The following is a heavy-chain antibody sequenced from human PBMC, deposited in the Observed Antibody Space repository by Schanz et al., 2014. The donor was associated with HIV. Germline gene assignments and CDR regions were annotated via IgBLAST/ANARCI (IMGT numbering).Heavy chain of an antibody. Sequence: QVQLVQSGAEVKMPGSSVKVSCKASGGTFSNYAMTWVRQAPGQGLEWMGGTVPMLGKTRYAQKFQGRVTITADESMSTAYMELSSLRSEDTAVYYCSRAFYSDSGSFYSVDPWGQGTLVTVSS. CDR2: TVPMLGKT. CDR3: SRAFYSDSGSFYSVDP. CDR1: GGTFSNYA. V-gene: IGHV1-69*01. J-gene: IGHJ5*02. D-gene: IGHD3-10*01.